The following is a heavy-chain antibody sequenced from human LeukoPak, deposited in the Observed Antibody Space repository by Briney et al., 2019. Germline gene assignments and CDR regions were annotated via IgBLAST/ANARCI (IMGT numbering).Heavy chain of an antibody. V-gene: IGHV4-59*08. Sequence: PSETLSLTCTVSGGSISSYYWSWIRQPPGKGLECIGYIYYSGSTNYNPSLKSRVTISVDTSKNQFSLKLSSVTAADTAVYYCARSSILGYCSGGSCYPDYYYYMDVWGKGTTVTISS. J-gene: IGHJ6*03. CDR1: GGSISSYY. CDR3: ARSSILGYCSGGSCYPDYYYYMDV. D-gene: IGHD2-15*01. CDR2: IYYSGST.